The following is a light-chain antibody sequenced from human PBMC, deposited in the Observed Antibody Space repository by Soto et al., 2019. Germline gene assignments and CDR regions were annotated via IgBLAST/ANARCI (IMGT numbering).Light chain of an antibody. Sequence: QSALTQPASVSGSPGQSITISCTGTSSDVGGYNYVSWYQQHPGKAPKLMIYEVSNRPPGVSNRFSGSKSGNTASLTISGLQAEDEADYYCSSYTSSSTLVFGTGTKVTV. CDR1: SSDVGGYNY. V-gene: IGLV2-14*01. CDR3: SSYTSSSTLV. J-gene: IGLJ1*01. CDR2: EVS.